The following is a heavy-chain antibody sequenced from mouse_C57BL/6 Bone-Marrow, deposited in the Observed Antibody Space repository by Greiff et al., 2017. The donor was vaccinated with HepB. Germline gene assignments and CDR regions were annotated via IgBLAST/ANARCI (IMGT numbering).Heavy chain of an antibody. CDR1: GFNIKDDY. V-gene: IGHV14-4*01. CDR3: TPPTIVTTDAY. Sequence: DVQLQESGAELVRPGASVKLSCTASGFNIKDDYMHWVKQRPEQGLEWIGWIDPENGDTEYASKFQGKATITADTSSNTAYLQLSSLTSEDTAVYYCTPPTIVTTDAYWGQGTLVTVSA. D-gene: IGHD2-5*01. J-gene: IGHJ3*01. CDR2: IDPENGDT.